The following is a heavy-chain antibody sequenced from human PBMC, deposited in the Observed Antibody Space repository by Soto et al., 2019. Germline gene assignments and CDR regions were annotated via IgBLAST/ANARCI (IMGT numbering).Heavy chain of an antibody. CDR2: ISYDGSNK. D-gene: IGHD3-3*01. V-gene: IGHV3-30-3*01. J-gene: IGHJ6*02. Sequence: GGSLRLSCAASGFTFSSYAMHWVRQAPGKGLEWVAVISYDGSNKYYADSVKGRFTISRDNSKNTLYLQMNSLRAEDTAVYYCARDAGLPDSYGGLEWLLRPSRYYGMDVWGQGTTVTVSS. CDR1: GFTFSSYA. CDR3: ARDAGLPDSYGGLEWLLRPSRYYGMDV.